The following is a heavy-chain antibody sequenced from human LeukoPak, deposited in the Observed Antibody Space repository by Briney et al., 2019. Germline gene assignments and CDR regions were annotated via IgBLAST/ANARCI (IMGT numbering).Heavy chain of an antibody. J-gene: IGHJ5*02. Sequence: ASVKVSCKASGYTFTSYGISWVRQAPGQGLEWMGWISAYNGNTKYAQKLQGRVTMTTDTSTSTAYMELRSLRSDDTAVYYCAWTCHDSSGQSNWFDPWGQGTLVTVSS. CDR3: AWTCHDSSGQSNWFDP. CDR2: ISAYNGNT. D-gene: IGHD3-22*01. CDR1: GYTFTSYG. V-gene: IGHV1-18*01.